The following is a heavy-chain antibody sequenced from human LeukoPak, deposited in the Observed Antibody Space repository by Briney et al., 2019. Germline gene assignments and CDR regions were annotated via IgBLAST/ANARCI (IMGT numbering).Heavy chain of an antibody. CDR2: INAGNGNT. CDR3: ARVPDYYYYGMDV. Sequence: ASVKVSCTASGYTLTSYDMHRVRQAPGQRLEWMGWINAGNGNTKYSQKFQGRVTITRDTSASTAYMELSSLRSEDTAVYYCARVPDYYYYGMDVWGQGTTVTVSS. J-gene: IGHJ6*02. V-gene: IGHV1-3*01. CDR1: GYTLTSYD.